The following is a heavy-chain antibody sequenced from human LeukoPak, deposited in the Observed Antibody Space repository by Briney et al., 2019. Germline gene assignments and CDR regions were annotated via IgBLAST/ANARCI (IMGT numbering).Heavy chain of an antibody. J-gene: IGHJ4*02. V-gene: IGHV3-7*01. CDR3: AREGVVAAGDY. D-gene: IGHD2-15*01. CDR2: IKQDGSEK. CDR1: GFTFSSYW. Sequence: GGSLRLSCAASGFTFSSYWMRWVRQAPGKGLEWVANIKQDGSEKNYVDSVKGRFTISRDNGKNALYLLTNSLRAEDTAVYYCAREGVVAAGDYWGQGTLVTVSS.